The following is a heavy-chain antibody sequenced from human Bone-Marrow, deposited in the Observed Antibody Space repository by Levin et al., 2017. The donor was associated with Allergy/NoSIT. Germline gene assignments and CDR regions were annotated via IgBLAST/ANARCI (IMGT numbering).Heavy chain of an antibody. Sequence: ASVKVSCTPSGYTFRDYYLHWVRQAPGQGLEWMGWIYPKSGGRNFAQNFQGRVSLTRDTTTAYMQLNGLTTDDTAVYYCARALCSGGSCYSTGWLDSWGQGTLVTVSS. D-gene: IGHD2-15*01. V-gene: IGHV1-2*02. CDR3: ARALCSGGSCYSTGWLDS. J-gene: IGHJ5*01. CDR2: IYPKSGGR. CDR1: GYTFRDYY.